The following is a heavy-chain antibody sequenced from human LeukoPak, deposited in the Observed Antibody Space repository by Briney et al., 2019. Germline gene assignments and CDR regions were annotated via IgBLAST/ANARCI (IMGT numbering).Heavy chain of an antibody. D-gene: IGHD3-22*01. Sequence: SETLSLTCAVYGGSFSGYYWSWIRQPPGKGLGWIGEISHSGSTNYNPSLKSRVTISVDTSKNQFSLTLSSVAAAGTAVYYGARVRAPTFSHIGVVITVAFDIWGQGTMVTVSS. J-gene: IGHJ3*02. CDR1: GGSFSGYY. CDR2: ISHSGST. V-gene: IGHV4-34*01. CDR3: ARVRAPTFSHIGVVITVAFDI.